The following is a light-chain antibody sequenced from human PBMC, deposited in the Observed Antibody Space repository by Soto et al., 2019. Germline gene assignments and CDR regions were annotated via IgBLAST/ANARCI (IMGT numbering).Light chain of an antibody. J-gene: IGKJ1*01. CDR2: KAS. CDR1: QSINSW. Sequence: DIQMTQSPSTLSASVGDRVTITCRASQSINSWLAWYQQKPGRAPKLLIYKASSLESGVPSRFSGSGSGTDFTLTLSSLQPDDFATYYCQQYTSYSTFGQGTKVEIK. CDR3: QQYTSYST. V-gene: IGKV1-5*03.